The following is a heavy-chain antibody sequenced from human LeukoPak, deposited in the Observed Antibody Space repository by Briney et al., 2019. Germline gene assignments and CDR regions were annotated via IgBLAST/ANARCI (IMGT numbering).Heavy chain of an antibody. D-gene: IGHD3-10*01. CDR3: ARDGRGGGSGSYYRMPAEYFQH. CDR2: IYYSGST. Sequence: SETLSLTCTVSGGSISSSSYYWGWIRQPPGKGLEWIGSIYYSGSTYYNPSLKSRVTISVDTSKNQFSLKLSSVTAADTAVYYCARDGRGGGSGSYYRMPAEYFQHWGQGTLVTVSS. V-gene: IGHV4-39*07. J-gene: IGHJ1*01. CDR1: GGSISSSSYY.